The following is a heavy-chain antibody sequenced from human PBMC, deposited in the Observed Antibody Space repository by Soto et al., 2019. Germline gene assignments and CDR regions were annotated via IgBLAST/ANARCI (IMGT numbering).Heavy chain of an antibody. CDR3: ARGGDLYCSGGSCFSWFDP. CDR1: GYTFTGYY. CDR2: INPNSGGT. D-gene: IGHD2-15*01. V-gene: IGHV1-2*04. J-gene: IGHJ5*02. Sequence: QVQLVQSGAEVKKPGASVKVSCKASGYTFTGYYMHWVRQAPGQGLEWMGWINPNSGGTNYAQKFQGWVIMTRDTSISTAYMELSRLRSDDTAVYYCARGGDLYCSGGSCFSWFDPWGQGTLVTVSS.